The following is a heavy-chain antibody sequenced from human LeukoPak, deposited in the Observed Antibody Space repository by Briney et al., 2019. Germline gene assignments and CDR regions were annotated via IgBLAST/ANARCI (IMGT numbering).Heavy chain of an antibody. CDR2: INPNSGGT. V-gene: IGHV1-2*02. CDR3: ARAKLGEQQLVFELDY. Sequence: ASVKVSCKASGYTFTGYYMHWVRQAPGQGLEWMGWINPNSGGTNYAQKFQGRVTMTRDTSISTAYMELSRLRSDDTAVYYCARAKLGEQQLVFELDYWGQGTLVTVSS. D-gene: IGHD6-13*01. CDR1: GYTFTGYY. J-gene: IGHJ4*02.